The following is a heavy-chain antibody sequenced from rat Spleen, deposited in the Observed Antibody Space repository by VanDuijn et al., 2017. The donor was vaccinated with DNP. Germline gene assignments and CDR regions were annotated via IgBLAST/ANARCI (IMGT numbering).Heavy chain of an antibody. V-gene: IGHV5-22*01. J-gene: IGHJ3*01. D-gene: IGHD1-4*01. CDR2: IIYDGSGT. CDR3: TELPSYYEAWFAY. CDR1: GFTFSDYS. Sequence: EVQLVESGGGLVQPGRSLKLSCEASGFTFSDYSMAWVRQAPKKGLEWVAMIIYDGSGTYYGDSVKGRFTISRDNARGILYLQMNSLTSEDTATYYCTELPSYYEAWFAYWGQGALVTVSS.